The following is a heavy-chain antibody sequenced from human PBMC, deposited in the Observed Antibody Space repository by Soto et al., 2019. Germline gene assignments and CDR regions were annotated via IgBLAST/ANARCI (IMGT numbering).Heavy chain of an antibody. J-gene: IGHJ5*02. D-gene: IGHD6-13*01. CDR3: ASSSSPSQNWFDP. V-gene: IGHV6-1*01. Sequence: SQTLSLTCAISGDSVSSNSAAWNLIRQSPSRGLEWLGRTYYRSKWYNDYAVSVKSRITINPDTSKNQFSLQLNSVTPEDTAVYYCASSSSPSQNWFDPWGQGTLVTVSS. CDR2: TYYRSKWYN. CDR1: GDSVSSNSAA.